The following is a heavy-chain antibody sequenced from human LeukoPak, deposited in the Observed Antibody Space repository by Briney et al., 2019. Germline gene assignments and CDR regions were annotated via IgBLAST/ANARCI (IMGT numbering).Heavy chain of an antibody. J-gene: IGHJ3*02. Sequence: PSETLSLTCTASGGSISSSSYYWGWIRQPPGKGLEWIGSIYYSGSTYYNPSLKSRVTISVDTSKNQFSLKLSSVTAADTAVYYCASSYGVSPFDIWGQGTMVTVSS. CDR3: ASSYGVSPFDI. D-gene: IGHD4-17*01. V-gene: IGHV4-39*07. CDR1: GGSISSSSYY. CDR2: IYYSGST.